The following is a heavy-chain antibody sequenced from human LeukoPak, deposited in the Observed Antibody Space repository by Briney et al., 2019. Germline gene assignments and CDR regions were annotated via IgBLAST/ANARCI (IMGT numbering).Heavy chain of an antibody. V-gene: IGHV3-23*01. CDR1: GFTFTTYA. J-gene: IGHJ4*02. Sequence: GGSLRLSCAASGFTFTTYAMSWVRQAPGKGLEWVSSISNVGTTYYADSVKGRFTISRDNSKDTVYPQMNSLRAEDTAVYHCAQGASPDCWGQGTRVTVSS. CDR3: AQGASPDC. CDR2: ISNVGTT.